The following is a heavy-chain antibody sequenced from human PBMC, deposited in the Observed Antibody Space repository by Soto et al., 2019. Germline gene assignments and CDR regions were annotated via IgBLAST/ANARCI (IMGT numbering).Heavy chain of an antibody. CDR3: ARDQSRGQVFYYYMDV. CDR1: EFTFSTYA. V-gene: IGHV3-48*01. J-gene: IGHJ6*03. CDR2: ISSSSQNI. Sequence: EVQLVESGGGLVQPGGSLRLSCAASEFTFSTYAMNWVRQAPGKGLEWVSYISSSSQNIRDADSVKGRFTISRDNAKNSLYLQRNSLRAEYTAVYYCARDQSRGQVFYYYMDVWGKGTTVTVSS. D-gene: IGHD3-10*01.